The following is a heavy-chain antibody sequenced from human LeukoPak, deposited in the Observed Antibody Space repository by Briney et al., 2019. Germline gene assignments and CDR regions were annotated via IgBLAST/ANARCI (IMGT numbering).Heavy chain of an antibody. D-gene: IGHD1-26*01. CDR3: ARVSAGELRGAFDI. J-gene: IGHJ3*02. CDR2: ISAYNGNT. Sequence: ASVKVSCKASGYTFTSYGISWVRQAPGQGLEWMGWISAYNGNTNYAQKLQGRVTMTTDTSTSTAYMELRSLRSDDTAVYYCARVSAGELRGAFDIWGQGTMVTVSS. CDR1: GYTFTSYG. V-gene: IGHV1-18*01.